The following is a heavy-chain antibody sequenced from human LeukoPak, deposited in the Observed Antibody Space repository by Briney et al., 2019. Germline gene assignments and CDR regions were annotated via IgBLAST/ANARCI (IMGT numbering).Heavy chain of an antibody. CDR1: GFAFSSYA. Sequence: GGSLRLSCVASGFAFSSYAMRWIRQAPEKGLEYVSSITTGGGSKYYADSVRGRFTISRDNSKNTLYLQMDSLRVEDTAVYYCARQLVPSANAVDVWGQGTTVIVSS. D-gene: IGHD2-2*01. J-gene: IGHJ6*02. CDR2: ITTGGGSK. V-gene: IGHV3-23*01. CDR3: ARQLVPSANAVDV.